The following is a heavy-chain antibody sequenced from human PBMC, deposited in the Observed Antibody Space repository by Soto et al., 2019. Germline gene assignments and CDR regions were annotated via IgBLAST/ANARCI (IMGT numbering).Heavy chain of an antibody. J-gene: IGHJ6*02. CDR3: ARENYDFWSTASGYSYGMDV. CDR2: IYYSGST. D-gene: IGHD3-3*01. V-gene: IGHV4-61*01. Sequence: SETLSLTCTVSGGSVSSGSYYWSWIRHPPGKGLEWIGYIYYSGSTNYNPSLKSRVTISVDTSKNQFSLKLSSVTAADTAVYYLARENYDFWSTASGYSYGMDVWGQGTTVTVSS. CDR1: GGSVSSGSYY.